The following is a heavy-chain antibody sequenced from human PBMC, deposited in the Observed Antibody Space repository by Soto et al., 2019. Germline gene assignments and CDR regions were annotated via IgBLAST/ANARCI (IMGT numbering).Heavy chain of an antibody. CDR1: GFSLGTFS. CDR2: IKGDGNEI. D-gene: IGHD7-27*01. V-gene: IGHV3-7*01. Sequence: GRALRLSCAASGFSLGTFSITCVRQAPGKGLEWVANIKGDGNEIHYVDSVKGRFTISRDNAKTSLYLQLNSLRAEETAVYYCASGDLVDYCGQGTLGTVSA. J-gene: IGHJ4*02. CDR3: ASGDLVDY.